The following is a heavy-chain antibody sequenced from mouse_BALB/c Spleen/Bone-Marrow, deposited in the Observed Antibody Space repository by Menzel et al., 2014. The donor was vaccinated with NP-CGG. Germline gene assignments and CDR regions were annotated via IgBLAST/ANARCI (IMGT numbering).Heavy chain of an antibody. CDR3: ARHPIYYYGSSWGNYAMDY. CDR1: GFTFSSYI. J-gene: IGHJ4*01. Sequence: EVHLVESGGGLVQPGGSLKLSCAASGFTFSSYIMSWVRQTPEKRLEWVAYISNGGGSTHYPDTVKGRFTISRDNAKNPLYLQMSSLKSEDTAMYYCARHPIYYYGSSWGNYAMDYWGQGTSVTVSS. D-gene: IGHD1-1*01. V-gene: IGHV5-12-2*01. CDR2: ISNGGGST.